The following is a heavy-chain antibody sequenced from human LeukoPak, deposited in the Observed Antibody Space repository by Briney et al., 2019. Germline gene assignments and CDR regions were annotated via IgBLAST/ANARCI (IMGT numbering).Heavy chain of an antibody. Sequence: GSVTVSCKASGYTFTSYGISWVRQAPGQGLEWMGWISAYNGNTNYAQKLQGRVTMTTDTSTSTAYMELRSLRSDDTAVYYCAKAEGGATRPYFNYWGQGTLVTVSS. J-gene: IGHJ4*02. CDR1: GYTFTSYG. CDR2: ISAYNGNT. D-gene: IGHD1-26*01. CDR3: AKAEGGATRPYFNY. V-gene: IGHV1-18*01.